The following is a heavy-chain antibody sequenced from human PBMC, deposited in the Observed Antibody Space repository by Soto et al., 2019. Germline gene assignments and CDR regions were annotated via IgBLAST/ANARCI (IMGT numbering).Heavy chain of an antibody. J-gene: IGHJ6*03. CDR3: ASSITGPGRHYYMAV. Sequence: ASVKVSCKASGYTFTSYYMHWVRQAPGQGLEWMGIINPSGGSTSYAQKFQGGVTMTRDTSTSTVYMELSSLRSEDTAVYYCASSITGPGRHYYMAVWGKGTTVTVSS. D-gene: IGHD1-20*01. V-gene: IGHV1-46*03. CDR1: GYTFTSYY. CDR2: INPSGGST.